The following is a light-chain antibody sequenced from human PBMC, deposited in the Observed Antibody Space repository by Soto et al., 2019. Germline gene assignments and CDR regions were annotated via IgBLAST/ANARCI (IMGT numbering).Light chain of an antibody. CDR2: DAT. J-gene: IGKJ5*01. Sequence: EIVLTQSPATLSLSPGERATLSCRASQRVSTYLAWYQQKPGQAPRLLIYDATNRATGIPARFSGSGSGTEFILTISSVESEDFAIYYCQQHNDWPTFGQGTRLEIK. V-gene: IGKV3-11*01. CDR3: QQHNDWPT. CDR1: QRVSTY.